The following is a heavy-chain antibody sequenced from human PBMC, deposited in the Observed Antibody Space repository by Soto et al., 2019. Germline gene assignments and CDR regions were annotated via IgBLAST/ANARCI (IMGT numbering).Heavy chain of an antibody. CDR2: IIPIFGTA. V-gene: IGHV1-69*06. D-gene: IGHD4-4*01. CDR1: GVTFSSYA. J-gene: IGHJ4*03. CDR3: ARGTTVAYFDY. Sequence: SVKVSCKASGVTFSSYAISWVRQAPGQGLEWMGGIIPIFGTANYAQKFQGRVTITADKSTSTAYMELSSLRSEYTAVYYCARGTTVAYFDYWVPETLLVTVSS.